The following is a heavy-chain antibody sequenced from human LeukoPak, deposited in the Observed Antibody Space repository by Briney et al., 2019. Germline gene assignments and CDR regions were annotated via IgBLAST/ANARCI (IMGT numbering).Heavy chain of an antibody. V-gene: IGHV3-74*01. Sequence: GGSLRLSCAASGFTFSNHWMYWVRQSPGKGLVWISDIDTDGSSTNYADSVKGRFTISRDNAKNTPYLQMNSLGAADTAVYYCVRALGDYWGQGDYWGQGTLVTVSS. CDR2: IDTDGSST. CDR3: VRALGDYWGQGDY. D-gene: IGHD3-16*01. CDR1: GFTFSNHW. J-gene: IGHJ4*02.